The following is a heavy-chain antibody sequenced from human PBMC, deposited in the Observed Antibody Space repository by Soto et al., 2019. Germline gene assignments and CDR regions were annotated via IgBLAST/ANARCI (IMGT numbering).Heavy chain of an antibody. Sequence: QVPLVQSGAEVKKTGASEKVSCKASGYTFTSYGISWVRQAPGQGLEWMGWISAYNGNTNYAQKLQGRVTMTTDTSTSTAYMELRSLRSDDTAVYYCARDQSVLRLLEWLSPPPSDYCCQGTLVTVSS. CDR2: ISAYNGNT. CDR3: ARDQSVLRLLEWLSPPPSDY. J-gene: IGHJ4*02. D-gene: IGHD3-3*01. CDR1: GYTFTSYG. V-gene: IGHV1-18*01.